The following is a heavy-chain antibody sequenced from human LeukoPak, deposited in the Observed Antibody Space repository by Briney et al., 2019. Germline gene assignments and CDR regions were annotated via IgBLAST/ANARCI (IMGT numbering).Heavy chain of an antibody. CDR3: AKVHGRGRYSDD. D-gene: IGHD6-19*01. Sequence: GGSPRDSRAASGFSFRNYNMNWVRQAPGKGLEWVSYISSGSSHIDYADSVKGRFTISRDNTKNSLYLQMNSLRDEDTAVYYCAKVHGRGRYSDDCGQGTLVTVSS. J-gene: IGHJ4*02. V-gene: IGHV3-48*02. CDR1: GFSFRNYN. CDR2: ISSGSSHI.